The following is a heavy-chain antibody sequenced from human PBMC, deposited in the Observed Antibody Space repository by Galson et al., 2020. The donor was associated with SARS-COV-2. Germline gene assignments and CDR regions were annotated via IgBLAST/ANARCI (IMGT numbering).Heavy chain of an antibody. CDR1: ALTFSTTE. CDR2: ISMSGITI. J-gene: IGHJ5*01. CDR3: ATGDVWFES. V-gene: IGHV3-48*03. Sequence: GGSLRLSCAASALTFSTTEMNWVRQAPGKGPEWLSYISMSGITIYYADSVKGRFTISRDNAENSLYLQMNSLRAEDTGIYYCATGDVWFESWGQGTLVTVSS. D-gene: IGHD7-27*01.